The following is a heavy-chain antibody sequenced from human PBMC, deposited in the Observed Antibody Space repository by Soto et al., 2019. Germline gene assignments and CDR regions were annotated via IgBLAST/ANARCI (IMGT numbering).Heavy chain of an antibody. D-gene: IGHD2-15*01. J-gene: IGHJ4*02. CDR2: IWYDGSNK. CDR3: ARERGVVLAATRYFDY. CDR1: GFTFSSYG. V-gene: IGHV3-33*01. Sequence: QVQLVESGGGVVQPGRSLRLSCAASGFTFSSYGMHWVRQAPGKGLEWVAVIWYDGSNKYYADSVKGRFTISRDNSKNTLYLQRNSLRAEDTAVYYCARERGVVLAATRYFDYWGQGTLVTVSS.